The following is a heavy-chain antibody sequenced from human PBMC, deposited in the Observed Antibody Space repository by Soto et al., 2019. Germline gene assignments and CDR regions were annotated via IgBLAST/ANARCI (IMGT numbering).Heavy chain of an antibody. V-gene: IGHV3-30*18. J-gene: IGHJ4*02. D-gene: IGHD3-16*01. CDR1: GFAFSNFG. CDR3: AKGAASGGFDY. Sequence: GGSLRLSCASSGFAFSNFGMFWVRQAPGKGLERVAGISKDGSNKYYVDSVKGRFTISRDSFKNTVHLQMYSLRAEDTAVYYCAKGAASGGFDYWGQGTLVTVSS. CDR2: ISKDGSNK.